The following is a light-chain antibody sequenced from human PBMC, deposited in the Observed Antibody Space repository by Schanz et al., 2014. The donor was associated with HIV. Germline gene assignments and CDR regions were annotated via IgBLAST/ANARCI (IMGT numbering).Light chain of an antibody. Sequence: QSALTQPASVSGSPGQSITISCTGTSSDVGGYNYVSWYQRHPGKAPKLMIYGGDKRPSGVSNRFSGSKSGNTASLTISGLQAEDEADYYCSSYTSSSTYVFGTGTKLTVL. J-gene: IGLJ1*01. CDR2: GGD. CDR3: SSYTSSSTYV. CDR1: SSDVGGYNY. V-gene: IGLV2-14*01.